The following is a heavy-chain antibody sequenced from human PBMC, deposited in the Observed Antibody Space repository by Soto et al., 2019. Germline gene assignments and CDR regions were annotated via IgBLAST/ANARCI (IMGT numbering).Heavy chain of an antibody. CDR3: AKAYYYVRGGYYYSPPYDY. J-gene: IGHJ4*02. CDR1: GYTFTSYD. D-gene: IGHD3-22*01. V-gene: IGHV1-8*01. Sequence: QVQLVQSGAEVKKPGASVKVSCKASGYTFTSYDINWVRQATGQGLEWMGWMNPNSGNTGYAQKFQGSDTMTRNTSISTAYMELSSLRSEDTAVYYCAKAYYYVRGGYYYSPPYDYWGQGTLVTVSS. CDR2: MNPNSGNT.